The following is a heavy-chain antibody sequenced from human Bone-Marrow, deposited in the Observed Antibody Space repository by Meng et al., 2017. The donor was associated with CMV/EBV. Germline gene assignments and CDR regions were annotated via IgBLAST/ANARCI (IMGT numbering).Heavy chain of an antibody. D-gene: IGHD3-3*01. V-gene: IGHV4-34*01. CDR1: GGSFSGYY. CDR3: AGYLGVVIINAFDI. Sequence: SETLSLTCAVYGGSFSGYYWSWIRQPPGKGLEWIGEINHSGSTNYNPSLKSRVTISVDTPKNQFSLKLSSVTAADTAVYYCAGYLGVVIINAFDIWGQGTIVTVSS. CDR2: INHSGST. J-gene: IGHJ3*02.